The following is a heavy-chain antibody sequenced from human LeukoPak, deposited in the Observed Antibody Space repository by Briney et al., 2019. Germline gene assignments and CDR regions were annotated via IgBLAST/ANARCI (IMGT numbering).Heavy chain of an antibody. J-gene: IGHJ4*02. CDR1: GFTFTNYG. Sequence: GGSLRLSCAASGFTFTNYGMSWVRQAPGKGLEWVSAVSGGGGSTYYADSVKGRFTISRDNSKNTLYLQMNSLRAEDTAVYYCAKDRRFLEWLLLDYWGQGTLVTVSS. CDR2: VSGGGGST. V-gene: IGHV3-23*01. CDR3: AKDRRFLEWLLLDY. D-gene: IGHD3-3*01.